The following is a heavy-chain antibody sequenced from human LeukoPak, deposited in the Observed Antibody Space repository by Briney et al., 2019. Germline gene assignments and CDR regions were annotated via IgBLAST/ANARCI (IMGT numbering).Heavy chain of an antibody. J-gene: IGHJ6*02. V-gene: IGHV5-51*01. CDR1: GYSFTSYW. Sequence: GESPKISCKGSGYSFTSYWIGWVRQMPGKGLEWMGIIYPGDSDTRYSPSFQGQVTISADKSISTAYLQWSSLKASDTAMYYCARLRYCSSTSCYSRGMDVWGQGTTVTVSS. CDR2: IYPGDSDT. CDR3: ARLRYCSSTSCYSRGMDV. D-gene: IGHD2-2*02.